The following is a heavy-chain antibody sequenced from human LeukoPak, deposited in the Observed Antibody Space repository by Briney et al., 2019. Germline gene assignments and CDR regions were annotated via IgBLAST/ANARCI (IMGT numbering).Heavy chain of an antibody. J-gene: IGHJ4*02. CDR3: ARVSGWRTISY. V-gene: IGHV4-39*07. D-gene: IGHD6-19*01. Sequence: SETLSLTCTVSGGSIISSSHYWGWIRQPPGKGLEWIGSIYYSGTTAYNPSLKSRVTISVDTSKNQFSLKLSSVTAADTAVYYCARVSGWRTISYWGQGTLVTVSS. CDR1: GGSIISSSHY. CDR2: IYYSGTT.